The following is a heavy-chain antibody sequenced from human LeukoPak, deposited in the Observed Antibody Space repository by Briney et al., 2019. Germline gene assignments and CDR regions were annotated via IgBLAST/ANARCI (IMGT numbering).Heavy chain of an antibody. CDR3: AASSGYYYFAY. Sequence: SETLSLTCTVSGGSFSGYCWNWIRQPPGKGLEWIAEINRDRTTKYNPSLKSRVTISVDTSKNQFSLNLSSVTAADTAVYYCAASSGYYYFAYWGQGTLVTVSS. V-gene: IGHV4-34*01. D-gene: IGHD3-22*01. CDR1: GGSFSGYC. J-gene: IGHJ4*02. CDR2: INRDRTT.